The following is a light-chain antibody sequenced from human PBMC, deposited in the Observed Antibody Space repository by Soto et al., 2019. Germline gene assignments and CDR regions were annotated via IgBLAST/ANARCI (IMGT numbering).Light chain of an antibody. CDR1: QSVSSGY. V-gene: IGKV3-20*01. Sequence: EIVLTQSPGTLSLSPGEGATLSCRASQSVSSGYLAWYQQKPGQAPRLLIYGSSSRATGIPDRFSGSGSGTDFTLTISRLEPEDFAVFYCQQYGSSPFTFGPGTKVDIK. CDR2: GSS. CDR3: QQYGSSPFT. J-gene: IGKJ3*01.